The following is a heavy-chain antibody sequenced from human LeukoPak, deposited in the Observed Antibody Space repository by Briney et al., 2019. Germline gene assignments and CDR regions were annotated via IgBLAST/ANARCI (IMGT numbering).Heavy chain of an antibody. CDR2: INSDGTMT. J-gene: IGHJ6*02. Sequence: PGGSLRLSCGASGFTLRNYWMHWVRQAPGQGLVWVSRINSDGTMTNYADSVKGRFTISRDNAKNTLHLQMNSLRAEDTAVYYCARGLAVAGNCMDVWGQGTTVTVSS. V-gene: IGHV3-74*01. CDR1: GFTLRNYW. CDR3: ARGLAVAGNCMDV. D-gene: IGHD6-19*01.